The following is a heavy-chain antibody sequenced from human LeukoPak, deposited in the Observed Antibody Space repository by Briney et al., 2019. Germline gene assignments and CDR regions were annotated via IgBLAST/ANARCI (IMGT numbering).Heavy chain of an antibody. J-gene: IGHJ4*02. CDR3: ARDEGGTYCSSTSCPIDY. V-gene: IGHV3-23*01. Sequence: GGSLRLSCAASGFRFSNCAMTWVRQAPRKGLEWVSGTSDSGGSAYYADSVKGRFTISRDNSKNTLFLQMSSLRAEDTAVYYCARDEGGTYCSSTSCPIDYWGQGTLVTVSS. CDR2: TSDSGGSA. CDR1: GFRFSNCA. D-gene: IGHD2-2*01.